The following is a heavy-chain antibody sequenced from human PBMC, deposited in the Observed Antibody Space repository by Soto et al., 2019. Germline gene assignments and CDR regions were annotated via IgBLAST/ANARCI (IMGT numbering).Heavy chain of an antibody. V-gene: IGHV1-69*13. Sequence: GASVKPRSKAPRGTISCYALSWLRQATEQGLEWMGGIIPIFGTANYAQKFQGRVTITADESTSTAYMELSSLRSEDTAAYYCARVKEDCSGTRCRPHAFDILGQGTMIT. CDR1: RGTISCYA. CDR3: ARVKEDCSGTRCRPHAFDI. J-gene: IGHJ3*02. D-gene: IGHD2-2*01. CDR2: IIPIFGTA.